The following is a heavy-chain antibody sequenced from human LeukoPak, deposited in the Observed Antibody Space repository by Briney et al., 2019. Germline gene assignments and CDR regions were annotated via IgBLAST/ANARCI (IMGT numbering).Heavy chain of an antibody. J-gene: IGHJ5*02. CDR1: GYTFTRYY. CDR2: INPSSGGT. V-gene: IGHV1-2*02. CDR3: ARGIDNWFDP. Sequence: ASVKVSCKASGYTFTRYYVHWVRQAPGQGLEWMGWINPSSGGTNYAQKFQGRVTMTRDTSISTAYMELSRLTSDDTAVYYCARGIDNWFDPWGQGTLVTVSS.